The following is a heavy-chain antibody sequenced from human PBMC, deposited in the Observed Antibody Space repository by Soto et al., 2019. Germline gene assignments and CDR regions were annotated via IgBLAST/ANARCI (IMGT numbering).Heavy chain of an antibody. CDR2: MNPYSGNT. J-gene: IGHJ4*02. V-gene: IGHV1-8*01. CDR3: ARRKERSGPHYFDY. D-gene: IGHD6-25*01. Sequence: GASVKVSCKASGYTFTTYDISWVRQATGQGLEWMGWMNPYSGNTGYAQKLQGRVTVTRNTSISTVYMELSGLRPDDTAVYYCARRKERSGPHYFDYWGQGNQVTVSS. CDR1: GYTFTTYD.